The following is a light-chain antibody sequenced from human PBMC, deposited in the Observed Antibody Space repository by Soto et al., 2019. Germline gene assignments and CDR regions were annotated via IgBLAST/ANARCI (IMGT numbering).Light chain of an antibody. Sequence: EIVMTQSPVTLSVSPGERDTLSCRASQSVSSNLAWYQQKPGQAPRLLIYGASTRATGIPARFSGSGSGIEFTLTISSLESEDFAVYYCQQYNNWPSGTFGQGTKVDIK. J-gene: IGKJ1*01. CDR1: QSVSSN. V-gene: IGKV3-15*01. CDR3: QQYNNWPSGT. CDR2: GAS.